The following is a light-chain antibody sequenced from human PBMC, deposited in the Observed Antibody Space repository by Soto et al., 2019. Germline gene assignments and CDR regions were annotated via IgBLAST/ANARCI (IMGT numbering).Light chain of an antibody. V-gene: IGKV3-20*01. CDR3: QQYGNAPLT. Sequence: ELPQSPGTLSLSPGARPTISGRASQNFSHSHSAWYQQKPGQVPRLLIYGAFNRATGTPARVSGSGSGTDFTLTINGLEPEDLAFYYCQQYGNAPLTFGGGTKVDIK. CDR2: GAF. J-gene: IGKJ4*01. CDR1: QNFSHSH.